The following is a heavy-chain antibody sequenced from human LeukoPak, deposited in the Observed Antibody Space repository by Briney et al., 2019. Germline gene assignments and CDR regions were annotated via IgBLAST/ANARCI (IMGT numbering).Heavy chain of an antibody. D-gene: IGHD6-19*01. Sequence: LETLSLTCTVSGGSVSSYYWSWIRQPPGKGLEWIGYIYYSGSTNYNPSLKSRVTISVDTSKNQFSLKLSSVTAADTAVYYCARAVAVAGIGFDYWGQGTLVTVSS. V-gene: IGHV4-59*02. CDR2: IYYSGST. CDR1: GGSVSSYY. J-gene: IGHJ4*02. CDR3: ARAVAVAGIGFDY.